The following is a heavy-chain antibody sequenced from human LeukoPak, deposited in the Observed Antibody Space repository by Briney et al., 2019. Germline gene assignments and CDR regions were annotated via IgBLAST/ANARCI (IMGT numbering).Heavy chain of an antibody. J-gene: IGHJ5*02. CDR2: ISAYNGNT. D-gene: IGHD6-13*01. Sequence: ASVKVSCKASGYTFTGYYMHWVRQAPGQGLEWMGWISAYNGNTNYAQKLQGRVTMTTDTSTSTAYMELRSLRSDDTAVYYCARVAVAAAGNWFDPWGQGTLVTVSS. CDR3: ARVAVAAAGNWFDP. CDR1: GYTFTGYY. V-gene: IGHV1-18*04.